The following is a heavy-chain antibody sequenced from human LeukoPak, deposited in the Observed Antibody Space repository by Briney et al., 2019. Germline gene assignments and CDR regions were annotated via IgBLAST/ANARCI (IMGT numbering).Heavy chain of an antibody. D-gene: IGHD2-2*02. J-gene: IGHJ4*02. CDR2: ISGSGYNI. CDR1: GFTFSTYA. V-gene: IGHV3-23*01. CDR3: AKKGGYCSTTTCYSPYDY. Sequence: GGSLRLSCAGSGFTFSTYALGWVRQAPGKGLEWVSSISGSGYNIYYADSVKGRFTISRDDSKNTLFLQMNSLRSEDTAVYFCAKKGGYCSTTTCYSPYDYWGQGTLVTVSS.